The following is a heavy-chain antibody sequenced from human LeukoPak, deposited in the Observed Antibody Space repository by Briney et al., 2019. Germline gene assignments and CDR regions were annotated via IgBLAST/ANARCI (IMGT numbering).Heavy chain of an antibody. V-gene: IGHV3-23*01. CDR1: GFTFSSYA. Sequence: GGSLRLSCAASGFTFSSYAMSWVRQAPGKGLEWVSGISGSGGSTYYADSVKGRFTISRDISKNTLYLQMNSLRAEDTAVYYCATHVPAARGDYWGQGTLVTVSS. CDR2: ISGSGGST. J-gene: IGHJ4*02. D-gene: IGHD2-2*01. CDR3: ATHVPAARGDY.